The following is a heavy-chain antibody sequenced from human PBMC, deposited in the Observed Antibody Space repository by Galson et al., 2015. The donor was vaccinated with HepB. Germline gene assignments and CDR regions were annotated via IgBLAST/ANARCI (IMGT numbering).Heavy chain of an antibody. D-gene: IGHD3-3*01. CDR2: MNQDGSER. CDR3: ARSPDYDFWSGYYSRNAFDM. V-gene: IGHV3-7*01. Sequence: SLRLSCAASGFIFSSYWMTWVRQAPGKGLEWVASMNQDGSERYYVDSVEGRFTISRDNARNSLHLQMNSLRVEDTAVFYCARSPDYDFWSGYYSRNAFDMWGDGTMVTVSA. J-gene: IGHJ3*02. CDR1: GFIFSSYW.